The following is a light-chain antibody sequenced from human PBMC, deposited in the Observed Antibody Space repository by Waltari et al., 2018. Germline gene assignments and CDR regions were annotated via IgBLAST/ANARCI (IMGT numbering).Light chain of an antibody. J-gene: IGKJ3*01. CDR3: QQYYSTPFT. V-gene: IGKV4-1*01. CDR2: GAS. CDR1: QSVLYSSNNKNY. Sequence: DIVMTQSPDSLSVSLGERATINCKSSQSVLYSSNNKNYLAWYQQKPGQPPKMFIYGASTRESGVPDRFSGSGSGTDFTLTISSLQAEDVAVYYCQQYYSTPFTFGPGTKVDIK.